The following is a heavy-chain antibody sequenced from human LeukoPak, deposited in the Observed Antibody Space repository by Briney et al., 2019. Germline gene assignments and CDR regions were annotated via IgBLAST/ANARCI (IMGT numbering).Heavy chain of an antibody. D-gene: IGHD3-22*01. CDR3: ARGPPYDSSGYY. V-gene: IGHV1-46*01. J-gene: IGHJ4*02. Sequence: MXWVRQAPGQGLEWMGIINPSGGSTSYAQKFQGRVTMTRDTSTSTVYMELSSLRSEDTAVYYCARGPPYDSSGYYWGQGTLVTVSS. CDR2: INPSGGST.